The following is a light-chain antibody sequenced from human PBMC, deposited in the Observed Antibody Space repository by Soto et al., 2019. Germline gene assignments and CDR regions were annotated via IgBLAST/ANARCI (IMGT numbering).Light chain of an antibody. CDR1: NIGSKS. Sequence: SYELTQAPSVSMAPGNTAKITCGGDNIGSKSVHWYQQKSGQAPVLVIYHDERRPSGIPERFSGSNAGNTATLTISRVEAGDEADYYCQVWDSYTIHWVFGVGTELTVL. CDR3: QVWDSYTIHWV. J-gene: IGLJ3*02. V-gene: IGLV3-21*04. CDR2: HDE.